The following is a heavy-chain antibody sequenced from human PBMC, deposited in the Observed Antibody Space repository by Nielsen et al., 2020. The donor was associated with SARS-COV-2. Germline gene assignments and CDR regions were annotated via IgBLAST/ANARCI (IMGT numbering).Heavy chain of an antibody. CDR2: IYHSGST. D-gene: IGHD3-10*01. J-gene: IGHJ6*02. Sequence: SETLSLTCAVSGGSISSSNWWSWVRQPPGKGLEWIGEIYHSGSTNYNPSLKSRVTISVDKSKNQFSLKLSSVTAADTAVYYCARGQKYYYGSGKSNYYYYYGMDVWGQGTTVTVSS. V-gene: IGHV4-4*02. CDR1: GGSISSSNW. CDR3: ARGQKYYYGSGKSNYYYYYGMDV.